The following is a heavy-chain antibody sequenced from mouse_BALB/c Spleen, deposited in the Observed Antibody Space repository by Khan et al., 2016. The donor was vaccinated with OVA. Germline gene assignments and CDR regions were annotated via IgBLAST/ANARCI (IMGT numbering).Heavy chain of an antibody. CDR1: GFTFTSFG. J-gene: IGHJ2*01. V-gene: IGHV5-17*02. Sequence: EVQLVESGGGLVQPGGSRKLSCVASGFTFTSFGMHWVRQAPEKGLEWVAYISGDSSTVYYTDTVKGRFTISRDNPKNTLFLQMTSQRSEDMAIYYCARSYFYGYYFDQWGQGTTLTVSS. CDR3: ARSYFYGYYFDQ. D-gene: IGHD1-1*01. CDR2: ISGDSSTV.